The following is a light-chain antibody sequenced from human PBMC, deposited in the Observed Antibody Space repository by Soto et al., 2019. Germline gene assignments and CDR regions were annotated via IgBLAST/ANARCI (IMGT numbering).Light chain of an antibody. Sequence: QSVLTQPPSVSGAPGQRVTISCTWSSSNIGAGYDVHWYQQPPGTAPKLLIYDNNNRHSGVPDRFSGSKSGTSASLAIAGLQAEDEGAYYCQTYDSNLSGDVVFGGGTKLTVL. CDR2: DNN. V-gene: IGLV1-40*01. CDR3: QTYDSNLSGDVV. J-gene: IGLJ2*01. CDR1: SSNIGAGYD.